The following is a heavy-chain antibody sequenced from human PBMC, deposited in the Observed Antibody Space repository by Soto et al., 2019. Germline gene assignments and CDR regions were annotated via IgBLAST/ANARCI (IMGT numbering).Heavy chain of an antibody. J-gene: IGHJ3*02. V-gene: IGHV3-74*01. CDR3: ARDIRDAFDI. CDR1: GFSFSSNW. Sequence: PGGSLRLSCAASGFSFSSNWMHWVRQAPGKGLVWVSRINSDGSSAAYADSVKGRLTISRDNAKNTLFLQMNSLRAEDTAVYYCARDIRDAFDIWGQGTMVTVSS. D-gene: IGHD1-20*01. CDR2: INSDGSSA.